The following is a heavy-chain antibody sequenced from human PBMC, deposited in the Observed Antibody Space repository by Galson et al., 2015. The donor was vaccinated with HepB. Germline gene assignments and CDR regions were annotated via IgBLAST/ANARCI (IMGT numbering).Heavy chain of an antibody. Sequence: SLRLSCAAADAASGLILHSSAMHWVRQAPGKRLAWVAVISLDGRNKYYADPAKGRFTISRENSKDTLYVYLQMTSLRPEDTAMYYCARGPDYCDFAPYDYWGQGTLVTVSS. D-gene: IGHD4-17*01. CDR2: ISLDGRNK. CDR1: GLILHSSA. CDR3: ARGPDYCDFAPYDY. V-gene: IGHV3-30*04. J-gene: IGHJ4*02.